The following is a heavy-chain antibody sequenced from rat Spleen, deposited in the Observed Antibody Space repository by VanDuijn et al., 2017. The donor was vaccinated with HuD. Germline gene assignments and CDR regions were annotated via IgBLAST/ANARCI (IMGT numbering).Heavy chain of an antibody. CDR2: ISTAGSNT. J-gene: IGHJ2*01. Sequence: EVQLVESGGGLVQPGRSMRLSCEASGFTFSDHDMAWVRQAPTKGLEWVAYISTAGSNTFYRDSVKGRFTISRDNDKSTLYLQMNSLRSEDTATYYCARREYGGFFGYFDYWGQGVMVTVSS. CDR1: GFTFSDHD. V-gene: IGHV5S23*01. D-gene: IGHD1-11*01. CDR3: ARREYGGFFGYFDY.